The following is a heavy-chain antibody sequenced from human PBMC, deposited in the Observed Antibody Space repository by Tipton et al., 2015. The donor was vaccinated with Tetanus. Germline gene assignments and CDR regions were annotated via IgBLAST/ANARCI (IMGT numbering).Heavy chain of an antibody. J-gene: IGHJ6*03. CDR2: IYYSGST. CDR3: ARLTCSSPSCYYYFYYYVDV. V-gene: IGHV4-30-4*01. CDR1: GDSIRSEDYY. D-gene: IGHD2-2*01. Sequence: LSLTCSVSGDSIRSEDYYWGWIRQSPGKGLEWLGYIYYSGSTYNNPSLKSRVSISLDASKNQFSLSLNSVTAADSATYYCARLTCSSPSCYYYFYYYVDVWGTGTAVAVSS.